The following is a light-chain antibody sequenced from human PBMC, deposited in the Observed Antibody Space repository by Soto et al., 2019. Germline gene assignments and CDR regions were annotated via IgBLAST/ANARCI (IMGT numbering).Light chain of an antibody. V-gene: IGKV3-15*01. J-gene: IGKJ1*01. CDR2: GAS. CDR3: QQYNNWPQT. CDR1: QSISSN. Sequence: EIVMTQSPATLSVSPGEGVTLSCRASQSISSNLAWYQQKPGQAPRLLIYGASTRATGIPATFSGSGSGTEFTLTISSLQSEDFAVYYCQQYNNWPQTFGQGTKVDIK.